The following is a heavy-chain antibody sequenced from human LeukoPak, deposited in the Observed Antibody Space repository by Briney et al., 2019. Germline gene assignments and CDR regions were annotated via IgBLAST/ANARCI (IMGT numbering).Heavy chain of an antibody. CDR1: GFTFSSYG. D-gene: IGHD2-2*01. J-gene: IGHJ4*02. CDR2: IRYDGSNK. V-gene: IGHV3-30*02. CDR3: AKWPSSTSERYFDY. Sequence: GGSLRLSCAASGFTFSSYGMHWVRQAPGKGLEWVAFIRYDGSNKYYADSVKGRFTISRDNSKNTLYLQMNSLRAEDTAVYYCAKWPSSTSERYFDYWGQGTLVTASS.